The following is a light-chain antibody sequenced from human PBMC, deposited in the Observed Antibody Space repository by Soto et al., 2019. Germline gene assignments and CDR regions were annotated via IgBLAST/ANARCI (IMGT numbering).Light chain of an antibody. CDR2: TAS. Sequence: DIQMTQSPSSLSASVGDRVTITCRTSQSVSYYLNWFQQKPGKGPKLLIYTASSLQSGVPSRFSGSGSGTDFTLTITNLQPEDFATYYCQQSFSIPLTFGGGTKVEI. V-gene: IGKV1-39*01. CDR1: QSVSYY. J-gene: IGKJ4*01. CDR3: QQSFSIPLT.